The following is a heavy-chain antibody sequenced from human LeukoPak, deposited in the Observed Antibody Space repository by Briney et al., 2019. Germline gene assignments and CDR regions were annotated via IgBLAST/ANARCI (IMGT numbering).Heavy chain of an antibody. CDR1: GGSISGSSYY. Sequence: PSETLSLTCTVSGGSISGSSYYWGWIRQPPGKGLEWIGSIYYSGSTYYNPSLKSRVTISVDTSKNHFSLRLSSVTAADTAMYYCARAGGVDTAMDANFDYWGQGTLVTVSS. J-gene: IGHJ4*02. CDR3: ARAGGVDTAMDANFDY. CDR2: IYYSGST. V-gene: IGHV4-39*07. D-gene: IGHD5-18*01.